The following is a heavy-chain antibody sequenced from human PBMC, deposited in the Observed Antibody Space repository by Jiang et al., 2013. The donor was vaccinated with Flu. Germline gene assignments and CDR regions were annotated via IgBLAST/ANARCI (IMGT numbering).Heavy chain of an antibody. V-gene: IGHV4-4*07. CDR1: GGSISSYY. Sequence: SGSGLVKPSETLSLTCTVSGGSISSYYWSWIRQPAGKGLEWIGRIYTSGSTNYNPSLKSRVTMSVDTSKNQFSLKLSSVTAADTAVYYCARDLSGWQSVYYFDYWGQGTLVTVSS. CDR3: ARDLSGWQSVYYFDY. D-gene: IGHD6-19*01. CDR2: IYTSGST. J-gene: IGHJ4*02.